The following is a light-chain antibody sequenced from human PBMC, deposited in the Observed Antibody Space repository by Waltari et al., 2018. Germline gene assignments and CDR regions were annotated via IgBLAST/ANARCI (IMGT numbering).Light chain of an antibody. V-gene: IGLV2-14*03. CDR1: SSDSGGYEY. CDR3: SSFTSSTAGI. Sequence: SALTQPDSVSGSPGQSITISCSGISSDSGGYEYVSWYQQHPGKAPKVISYDVTTRPSGVPNRFSGSKSSSSASLTISGLHAEDEADYYCSSFTSSTAGIFGGGTKVTVL. CDR2: DVT. J-gene: IGLJ2*01.